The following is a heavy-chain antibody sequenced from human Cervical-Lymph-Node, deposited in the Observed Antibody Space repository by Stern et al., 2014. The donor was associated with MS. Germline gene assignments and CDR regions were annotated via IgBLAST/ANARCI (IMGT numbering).Heavy chain of an antibody. Sequence: QVQLVQSGAEVKKPGASVKVSCKASGYTFTDYYIHGVRLAPGQGLEWMGWYDPDSGSLKITQRYQHSVTMTRDTSISTAYMELARLRSYDTAVYYCARAYGSGTFLGMDVWGQGTTVIVSS. CDR3: ARAYGSGTFLGMDV. J-gene: IGHJ6*02. CDR2: YDPDSGSL. V-gene: IGHV1-2*04. CDR1: GYTFTDYY. D-gene: IGHD3-10*01.